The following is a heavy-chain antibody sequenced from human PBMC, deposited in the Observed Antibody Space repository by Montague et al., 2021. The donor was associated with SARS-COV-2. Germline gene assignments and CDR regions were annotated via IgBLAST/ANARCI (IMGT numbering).Heavy chain of an antibody. CDR2: VNSGGTT. D-gene: IGHD3-3*01. V-gene: IGHV4-31*03. J-gene: IGHJ6*02. Sequence: TLSLTCNVSGGSMISGGYYWSWIRQPPGKGLEWIGYVNSGGTTYYNPSLKSRVTISEDMSKNQFSLRLTSVTAADTAVYYGVREGGLRFSGGAMDVWGQGTTVTVSS. CDR3: VREGGLRFSGGAMDV. CDR1: GGSMISGGYY.